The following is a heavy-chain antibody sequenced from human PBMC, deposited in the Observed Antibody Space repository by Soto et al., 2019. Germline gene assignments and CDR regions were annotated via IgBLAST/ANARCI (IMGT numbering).Heavy chain of an antibody. CDR3: AKERATTTAFDY. Sequence: GGSLRLSCAASGFTFSRDGMSWVRQAPGKGLEWVSLITDNGGSTYYADSVKGRFTISRDNTKNTLFPQMNSLRAEDTAVYYCAKERATTTAFDYWGQGALVTVSS. J-gene: IGHJ4*02. D-gene: IGHD4-17*01. V-gene: IGHV3-23*01. CDR2: ITDNGGST. CDR1: GFTFSRDG.